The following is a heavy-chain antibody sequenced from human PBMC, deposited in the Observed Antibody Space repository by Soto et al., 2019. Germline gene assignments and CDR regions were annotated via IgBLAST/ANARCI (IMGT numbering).Heavy chain of an antibody. D-gene: IGHD1-26*01. CDR2: VSYIGDT. CDR3: ARGSTSFDP. J-gene: IGHJ5*02. Sequence: SETLSLTWSVSGDSTSDYFWRWIRQTPGEGLEWIGCVSYIGDTNYNPTLKSRLTISLDRSKNRLSLNLYSVTAADTAVYYCARGSTSFDPWGQGTLVTVSS. CDR1: GDSTSDYF. V-gene: IGHV4-59*01.